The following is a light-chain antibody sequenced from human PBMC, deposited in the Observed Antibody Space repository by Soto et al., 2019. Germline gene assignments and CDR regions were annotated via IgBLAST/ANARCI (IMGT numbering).Light chain of an antibody. CDR2: IERTGSY. Sequence: QPVLTQSSSASASLGSSVKLTCTLSSGHSTYIIAWHQQQPGKAPRYLMKIERTGSYNKGNGLPDRFSGSSSGADRYLTISNLQFEDEADYYCETWDSNTWVFGGGTKLTVL. V-gene: IGLV4-60*02. CDR1: SGHSTYI. CDR3: ETWDSNTWV. J-gene: IGLJ3*02.